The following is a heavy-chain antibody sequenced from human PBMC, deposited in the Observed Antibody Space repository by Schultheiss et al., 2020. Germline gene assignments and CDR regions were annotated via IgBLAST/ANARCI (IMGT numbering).Heavy chain of an antibody. CDR2: ISSSGSTI. CDR1: GFTFSDYY. J-gene: IGHJ6*02. D-gene: IGHD2-21*02. V-gene: IGHV3-11*04. Sequence: GGSLRLSCAASGFTFSDYYMSWVRQAPGKGLEWVSYISSSGSTIYYADSVKGRFTISRDNAKNSLYLQMNSLRAEDTAVYYCAKRSQGGDRSLYYYYYGMDVWGQGTTVTVSS. CDR3: AKRSQGGDRSLYYYYYGMDV.